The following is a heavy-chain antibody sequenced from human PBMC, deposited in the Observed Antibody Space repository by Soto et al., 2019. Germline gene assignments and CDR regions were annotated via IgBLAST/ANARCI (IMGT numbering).Heavy chain of an antibody. CDR2: IWYDGSNK. D-gene: IGHD3-22*01. CDR3: ASESSGYYSGY. CDR1: GFTFSSYG. Sequence: GGSLRLSCAASGFTFSSYGMHWVRQAPGKGLEWVAVIWYDGSNKYYADSVKGRFTISRDNSKNTLYLQMNSLGAEDTAVYYCASESSGYYSGYWGQGTLVTVSS. V-gene: IGHV3-33*01. J-gene: IGHJ4*02.